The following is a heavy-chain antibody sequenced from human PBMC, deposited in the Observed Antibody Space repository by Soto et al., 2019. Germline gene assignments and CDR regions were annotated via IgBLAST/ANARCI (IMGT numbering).Heavy chain of an antibody. CDR2: ISTNGGST. J-gene: IGHJ4*02. Sequence: GGSLRLSYSASGFTFSNYAMHWVRQAPGKGLEYVSSISTNGGSTHYADSVKGRFTISRDNSKNTQYLQMSSLRADDTAVYYCVKGEYYYDSSGYYPFDYWGQGT. D-gene: IGHD3-22*01. V-gene: IGHV3-64D*06. CDR3: VKGEYYYDSSGYYPFDY. CDR1: GFTFSNYA.